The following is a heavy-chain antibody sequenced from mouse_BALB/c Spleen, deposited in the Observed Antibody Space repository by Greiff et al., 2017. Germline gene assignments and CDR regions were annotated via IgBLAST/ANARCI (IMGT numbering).Heavy chain of an antibody. CDR2: ILPGSGST. V-gene: IGHV1-9*01. J-gene: IGHJ4*01. D-gene: IGHD2-1*01. Sequence: QVHVKQSGAELMKPGASVKISCKATGYTFSSYWIEWVKQRPGHGLEWIGEILPGSGSTNYNEKFKGKATFTADTSSNTAYMQLSSLTSEDSAVYYCARYYGNYVMDYWGQGTSVTVSS. CDR1: GYTFSSYW. CDR3: ARYYGNYVMDY.